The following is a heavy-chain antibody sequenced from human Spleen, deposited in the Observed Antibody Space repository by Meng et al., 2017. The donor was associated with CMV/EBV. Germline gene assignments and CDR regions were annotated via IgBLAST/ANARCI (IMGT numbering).Heavy chain of an antibody. CDR3: ARELTGNHHFDY. J-gene: IGHJ4*02. V-gene: IGHV3-21*01. Sequence: GGSLRLSCAASGFTFSSYAMSWVRRAPGKGLEWVSSISSSSSYIYYADSLKGRFTISRDNAKNSLYLQMNSLRAEDTAVYYCARELTGNHHFDYWGQGTLVTVSS. CDR1: GFTFSSYA. D-gene: IGHD3-9*01. CDR2: ISSSSSYI.